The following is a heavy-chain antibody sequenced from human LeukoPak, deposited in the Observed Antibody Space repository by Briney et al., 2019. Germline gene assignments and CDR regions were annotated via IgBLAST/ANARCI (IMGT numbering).Heavy chain of an antibody. CDR1: GFTFSSYS. D-gene: IGHD2-21*02. Sequence: GGSLRLSCAASGFTFSSYSMHWVRQAPGKGLEWVAVISYDGSNKYYADSVKGRFTISRDNSKNTLYLQMNSLRAEDTAVYYCAKGSHIVVVTAAIDYWGQGTLVTVSS. J-gene: IGHJ4*02. V-gene: IGHV3-30*18. CDR2: ISYDGSNK. CDR3: AKGSHIVVVTAAIDY.